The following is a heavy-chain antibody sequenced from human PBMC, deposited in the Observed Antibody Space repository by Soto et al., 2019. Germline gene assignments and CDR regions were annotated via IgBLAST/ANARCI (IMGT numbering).Heavy chain of an antibody. CDR2: INPSRGTT. D-gene: IGHD6-6*01. J-gene: IGHJ5*02. CDR3: ARSYISSSYWFDP. V-gene: IGHV1-46*03. Sequence: ASVKVSCKASGYTFITYFMHWVRQAPGQGLEWMGAINPSRGTTTYAQKFQDRVTMTRDTSASTVYMELSSLRSEDTAIYYCARSYISSSYWFDPWGQGTLVNVSS. CDR1: GYTFITYF.